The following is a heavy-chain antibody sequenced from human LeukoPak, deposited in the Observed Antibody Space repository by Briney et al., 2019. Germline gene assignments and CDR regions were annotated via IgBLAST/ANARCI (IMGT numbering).Heavy chain of an antibody. D-gene: IGHD3-16*01. CDR1: GMTFRMCA. V-gene: IGHV3-15*01. CDR3: TTFWVVL. J-gene: IGHJ4*02. CDR2: IKSKTDGGTT. Sequence: GGSLRLSCEGSGMTFRMCAMSWVRQAPGKGLEWVGRIKSKTDGGTTDYAAPVKGRFTISRDDSKNTLYLQMNSLKTEDTAVYYCTTFWVVLWGQGTLVTVSS.